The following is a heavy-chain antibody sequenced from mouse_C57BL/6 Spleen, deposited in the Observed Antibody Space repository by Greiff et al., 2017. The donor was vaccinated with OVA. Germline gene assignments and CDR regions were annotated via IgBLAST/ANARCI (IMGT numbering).Heavy chain of an antibody. V-gene: IGHV5-6*01. CDR2: ISSGGSYT. J-gene: IGHJ4*01. Sequence: EVQRVESGGDLVKPGGSLKLSCAASGFTFSSYGMSWVRQTPDKRLEWVATISSGGSYTYYPDSVKGRFTISRDNAKNTLYLQMSSLKSEDTAMYYCARGRTGSAMDYWGQGTSVTVSS. CDR3: ARGRTGSAMDY. CDR1: GFTFSSYG.